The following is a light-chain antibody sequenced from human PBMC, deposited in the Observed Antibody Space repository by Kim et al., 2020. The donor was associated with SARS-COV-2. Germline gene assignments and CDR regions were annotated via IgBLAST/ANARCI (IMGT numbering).Light chain of an antibody. J-gene: IGLJ2*01. Sequence: AWGQTVRITCQGDSLRSYYASWYQQKPERAPVLVIYGKNNRPSGIPDRFSGSSSGNTASLTITGAQAEDEADYYCNSRDSSGNHVVFGGGTQLTVL. V-gene: IGLV3-19*01. CDR3: NSRDSSGNHVV. CDR1: SLRSYY. CDR2: GKN.